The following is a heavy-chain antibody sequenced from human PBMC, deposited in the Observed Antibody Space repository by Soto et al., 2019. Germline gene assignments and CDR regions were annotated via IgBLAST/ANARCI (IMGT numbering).Heavy chain of an antibody. D-gene: IGHD2-2*01. V-gene: IGHV4-59*12. CDR1: GGSISSYY. CDR3: ARSEYQLLPYFDY. J-gene: IGHJ4*02. Sequence: SETLSLTCPVSGGSISSYYWSWIRQPPGKGLEWIGYIYYSGSTNYNPSLKSRVTISVDTSKNQFSLKLSSVTAADTAVYYCARSEYQLLPYFDYWGQGTLVTVSS. CDR2: IYYSGST.